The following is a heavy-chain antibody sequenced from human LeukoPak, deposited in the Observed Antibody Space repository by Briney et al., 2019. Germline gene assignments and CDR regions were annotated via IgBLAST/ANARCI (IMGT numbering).Heavy chain of an antibody. Sequence: NPSETLSLTCTVSGGSISSGGYYWSWIRQPPGKGLEWIGYIYYSGSTNYNPSLKSRVTISVDTSKNQFSLKLSSVTAADTAVYYCARDGRDYGDYGGANWFDPWGQGTLVTVSS. CDR3: ARDGRDYGDYGGANWFDP. J-gene: IGHJ5*02. CDR1: GGSISSGGYY. V-gene: IGHV4-61*08. D-gene: IGHD4-17*01. CDR2: IYYSGST.